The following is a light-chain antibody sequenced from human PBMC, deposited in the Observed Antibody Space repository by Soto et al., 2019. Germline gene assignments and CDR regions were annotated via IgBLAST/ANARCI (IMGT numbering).Light chain of an antibody. Sequence: DIEMTQSPSTLSASVGDRLTITCRASQTIRRWLAWYQQRPGRAPKVLIYDASTLESGVPARFSGSGSETEFTLTISSLQPEDSATYYCQHYNSDPWTFGLGTKVEIK. CDR3: QHYNSDPWT. CDR1: QTIRRW. CDR2: DAS. V-gene: IGKV1-5*01. J-gene: IGKJ1*01.